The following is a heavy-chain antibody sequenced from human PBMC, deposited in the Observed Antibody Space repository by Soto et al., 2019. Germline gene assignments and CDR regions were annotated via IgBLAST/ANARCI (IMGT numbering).Heavy chain of an antibody. CDR3: ARDWEDPRSTWWLRQFDY. CDR2: ISGSSSTI. CDR1: GFTFRSYP. Sequence: GGSLRLSCAASGFTFRSYPMNLVRQAPGKGLEWVSSISGSSSTIYYADSVKGRFTISRDNAKNSLYLQMNSLRDEDTAVYYCARDWEDPRSTWWLRQFDYWGQGTLVTVSS. J-gene: IGHJ4*02. V-gene: IGHV3-48*02. D-gene: IGHD5-12*01.